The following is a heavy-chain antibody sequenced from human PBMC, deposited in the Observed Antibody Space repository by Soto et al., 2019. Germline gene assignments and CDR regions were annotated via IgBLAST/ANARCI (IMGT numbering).Heavy chain of an antibody. CDR1: GGIFSSYT. V-gene: IGHV1-69*13. J-gene: IGHJ6*02. D-gene: IGHD5-18*01. CDR3: ARMSNTGMVTTRYYGMDV. CDR2: IIPIFGSA. Sequence: SVKVSCKASGGIFSSYTINWLRQAPGQGLEWLGWIIPIFGSANYAQKLQGRVTITADESTSTAYMELSSLSSKDTAVYYCARMSNTGMVTTRYYGMDVWGQGTTVTVSS.